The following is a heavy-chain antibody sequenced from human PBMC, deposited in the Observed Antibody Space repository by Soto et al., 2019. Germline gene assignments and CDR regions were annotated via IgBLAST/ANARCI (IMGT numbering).Heavy chain of an antibody. D-gene: IGHD3-22*01. J-gene: IGHJ4*02. V-gene: IGHV4-4*02. CDR3: ARHRSGYYYVDY. CDR2: IYYSGST. Sequence: SETLSLTCAVSGDSISSANWWTWVRQPPGKGLEWIGEIYYSGSTYYNPSLKSRVTISVDTSKNQFSLKLSSVTAADTAVYYCARHRSGYYYVDYWGQGTLVTVSS. CDR1: GDSISSANW.